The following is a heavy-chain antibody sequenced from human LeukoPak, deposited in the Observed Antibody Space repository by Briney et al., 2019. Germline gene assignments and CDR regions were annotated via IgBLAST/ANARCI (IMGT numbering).Heavy chain of an antibody. V-gene: IGHV4-39*07. CDR2: IYYSGST. CDR3: ARGSAQYYYDSSADWFGP. J-gene: IGHJ5*02. D-gene: IGHD3-22*01. CDR1: GGSISSSSYY. Sequence: SETLSLTCTVSGGSISSSSYYWGWIRQPPGKGLEWIGSIYYSGSTYYNPSLKSRVTISVDTSKNQFSLKLSSVTAADTAVYYCARGSAQYYYDSSADWFGPWGQGTLVTGSS.